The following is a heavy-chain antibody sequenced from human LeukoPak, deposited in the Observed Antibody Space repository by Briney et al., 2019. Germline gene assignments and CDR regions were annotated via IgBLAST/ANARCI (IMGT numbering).Heavy chain of an antibody. D-gene: IGHD6-13*01. CDR2: INPNTGGT. Sequence: ASVKVSCKTSGYTFTGYYIHWARQAPGQGLEWMGWINPNTGGTSYAQKFQGRVSLTRDTSIATAYVELSGLTCDDTAVYYCSRGRGAAAAYWFDPWGQGTQVTVSS. J-gene: IGHJ5*02. V-gene: IGHV1-2*02. CDR3: SRGRGAAAAYWFDP. CDR1: GYTFTGYY.